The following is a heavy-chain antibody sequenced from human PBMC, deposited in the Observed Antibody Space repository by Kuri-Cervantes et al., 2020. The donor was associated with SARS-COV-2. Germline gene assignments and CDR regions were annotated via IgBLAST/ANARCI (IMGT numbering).Heavy chain of an antibody. D-gene: IGHD6-25*01. CDR1: GFTFSSYA. V-gene: IGHV3-23*01. CDR2: ISGSGGST. J-gene: IGHJ4*02. Sequence: GESLKISCAASGFTFSSYAMSWVRQAPGKGLEWVSVISGSGGSTYYADSVKGRFTISRDNSKNTLYLQMNSLRAEDTAVYYCARQGGRAIYFDYWGQGTLVTVSS. CDR3: ARQGGRAIYFDY.